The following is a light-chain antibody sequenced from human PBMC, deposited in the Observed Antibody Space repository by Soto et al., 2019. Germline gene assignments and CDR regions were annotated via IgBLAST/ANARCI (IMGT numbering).Light chain of an antibody. CDR1: QSAISN. V-gene: IGKV3-20*01. CDR2: GAS. CDR3: QQYGSSPIT. Sequence: EIVMTHSPATLSVSPCERVTLSCRASQSAISNLAWYQQKPGQAPRLLIYGASNRATGIPDRFSGSGSGTDFTLTISRLEPEDFAVYFCQQYGSSPITFGQGTQLEI. J-gene: IGKJ5*01.